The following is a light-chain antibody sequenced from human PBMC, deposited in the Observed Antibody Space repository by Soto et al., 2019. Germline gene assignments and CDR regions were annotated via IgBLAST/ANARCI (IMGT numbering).Light chain of an antibody. V-gene: IGKV4-1*01. CDR1: QSVLYSSNNRNY. Sequence: DIVMTQSPDSLAVSLGERATINCKSSQSVLYSSNNRNYLAWYQQKPGQPPKLLIYWASTRESGVPDRFSGSGSGTDFTLTSSSLQAEDVAVYYCQQYYSPPVTFGQGTNLEIK. CDR3: QQYYSPPVT. CDR2: WAS. J-gene: IGKJ2*01.